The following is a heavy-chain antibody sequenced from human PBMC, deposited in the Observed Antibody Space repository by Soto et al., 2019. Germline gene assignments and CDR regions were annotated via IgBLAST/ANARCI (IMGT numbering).Heavy chain of an antibody. Sequence: WDTLSLTCAVSGYYISSGYYWGWIRQPPGKGLEWIGRIYHSGSTYYNPSLKSRVTISVDTSKNQFSLQLSSVTAADTAVYYCARDPGGIDSFCDFWSGYYGWWFDPWGQGTLVTVSS. J-gene: IGHJ5*02. CDR1: GYYISSGYY. CDR2: IYHSGST. D-gene: IGHD3-3*01. CDR3: ARDPGGIDSFCDFWSGYYGWWFDP. V-gene: IGHV4-38-2*02.